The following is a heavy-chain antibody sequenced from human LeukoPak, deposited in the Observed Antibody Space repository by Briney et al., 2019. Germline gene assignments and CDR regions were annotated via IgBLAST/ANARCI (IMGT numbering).Heavy chain of an antibody. Sequence: SGPTLVKPTQTLTLTCTFSGFSLSTSGMCVSWIRQPPGKALEWLARIDWDDDKYYSTSLKTRLTISKDTSKNQVVLTMTNMDPVDTATYYCARGLWSEARKYYFDYWGQGTLVTVSS. V-gene: IGHV2-70*11. CDR3: ARGLWSEARKYYFDY. CDR2: IDWDDDK. J-gene: IGHJ4*02. CDR1: GFSLSTSGMC. D-gene: IGHD5-18*01.